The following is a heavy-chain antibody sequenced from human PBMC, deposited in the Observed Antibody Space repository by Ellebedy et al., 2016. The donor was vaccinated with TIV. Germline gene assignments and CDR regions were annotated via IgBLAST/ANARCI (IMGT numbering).Heavy chain of an antibody. D-gene: IGHD6-19*01. CDR1: GGSISSSSYY. CDR2: IYYSGST. V-gene: IGHV4-39*07. CDR3: ARDPAAAVAGTGDY. J-gene: IGHJ4*02. Sequence: SETLSLXXTVSGGSISSSSYYWGWIRQPPGKGLEWIGSIYYSGSTYYNPSLKSRVTISVDTSKNQFSLKLSSVTAADTAVYYCARDPAAAVAGTGDYWGQGTLVTVSS.